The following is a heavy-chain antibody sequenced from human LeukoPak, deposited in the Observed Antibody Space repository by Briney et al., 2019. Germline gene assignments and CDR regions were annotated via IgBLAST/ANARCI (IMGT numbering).Heavy chain of an antibody. D-gene: IGHD2-2*02. Sequence: ASVKVSCKVSGYTLTELSMHWVRQAPGKGLEWMGGFDPEDGETIYAQKFQGRVTMTEDTSTDTAYMELSSLRSEDTAVYYCATDLYCSSTSCYTNYYYYMDVWGKGPRSPSP. V-gene: IGHV1-24*01. J-gene: IGHJ6*03. CDR2: FDPEDGET. CDR1: GYTLTELS. CDR3: ATDLYCSSTSCYTNYYYYMDV.